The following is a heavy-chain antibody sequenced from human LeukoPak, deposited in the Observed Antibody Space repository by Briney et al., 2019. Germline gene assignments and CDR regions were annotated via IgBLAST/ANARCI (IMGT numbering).Heavy chain of an antibody. CDR3: ATDLKKGDSGCFDY. Sequence: ASVKVSCKASGYTFTSSALNWVRQVPGQGLEWMGWINTNTGNPTYAQGLTGRFVFSLDTSVSTAYLHISSLEAEDTAIYYCATDLKKGDSGCFDYWGQGTLVTVSS. CDR1: GYTFTSSA. V-gene: IGHV7-4-1*02. D-gene: IGHD6-19*01. J-gene: IGHJ4*02. CDR2: INTNTGNP.